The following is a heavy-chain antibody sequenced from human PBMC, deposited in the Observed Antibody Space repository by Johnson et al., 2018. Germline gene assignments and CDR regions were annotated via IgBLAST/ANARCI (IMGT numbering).Heavy chain of an antibody. Sequence: VQLQESGGAVVQPGGSLRLACAASGFSFNKYWMHWVRQAPGKGLVCVSRINTEGNSANYADSVKGRFTIPRDNAKNTLFLQMNSLRVEDTAIYYCASGYCSGRNCYYYYYYMGGWGRGTTVTVSS. J-gene: IGHJ6*03. CDR1: GFSFNKYW. V-gene: IGHV3-74*01. CDR2: INTEGNSA. CDR3: ASGYCSGRNCYYYYYYMGG. D-gene: IGHD2-15*01.